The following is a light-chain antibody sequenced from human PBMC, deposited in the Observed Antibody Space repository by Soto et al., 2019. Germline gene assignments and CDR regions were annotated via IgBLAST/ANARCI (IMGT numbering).Light chain of an antibody. CDR3: QQYGGT. CDR2: GAS. V-gene: IGKV3-20*01. J-gene: IGKJ4*01. CDR1: QSVRSSY. Sequence: EIVLTQSPGTLSLSPGERATLSCRASQSVRSSYLAWYQQKPGQAPRLLIYGASSRATGIPDRFSGSGSGTDFTLTISRLEPEDFAVYYCQQYGGTFGGGTKVEIK.